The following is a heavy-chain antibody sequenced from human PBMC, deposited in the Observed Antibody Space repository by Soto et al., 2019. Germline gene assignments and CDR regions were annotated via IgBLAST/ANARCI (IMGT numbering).Heavy chain of an antibody. Sequence: SETLSLTCAVYGGSFSGYYWSWIRQPPGKGLEWIGEINHSGSTNYNPSLKSRVTISVDTSKNQFSLKLSSVTAADTAVYYCARPRFPTAVAGTYFDYWGQGTLVTVSS. CDR1: GGSFSGYY. J-gene: IGHJ4*02. CDR2: INHSGST. CDR3: ARPRFPTAVAGTYFDY. D-gene: IGHD6-19*01. V-gene: IGHV4-34*01.